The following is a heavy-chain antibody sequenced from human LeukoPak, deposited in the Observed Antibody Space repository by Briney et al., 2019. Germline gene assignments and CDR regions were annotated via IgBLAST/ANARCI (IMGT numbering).Heavy chain of an antibody. J-gene: IGHJ4*02. D-gene: IGHD5-24*01. CDR3: ARWSRPRVGYNPDY. CDR1: GDSVSSNSAA. CDR2: TYYRSKWYN. Sequence: SQTLSLTCAISGDSVSSNSAAWNWIRQSPSRGLEWLGRTYYRSKWYNDYAVSVKSRITIKPDTSKNQFSLQLSSVTAADTAVYYCARWSRPRVGYNPDYWGQGTLVTVSS. V-gene: IGHV6-1*01.